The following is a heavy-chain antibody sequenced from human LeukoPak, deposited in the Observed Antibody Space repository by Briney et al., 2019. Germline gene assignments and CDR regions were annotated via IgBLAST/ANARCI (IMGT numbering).Heavy chain of an antibody. J-gene: IGHJ4*02. CDR2: IRSKAYGGTT. Sequence: GGSLRLSCTASGFTFGDYAMSWFRQAPGKGLEWVGFIRSKAYGGTTEYAASVKGRFTISRDDSKSIAYLQMNSLKTEDTAVYYCTRTRGYSYGPRADYWGQGTLVTVSS. CDR1: GFTFGDYA. CDR3: TRTRGYSYGPRADY. D-gene: IGHD5-18*01. V-gene: IGHV3-49*03.